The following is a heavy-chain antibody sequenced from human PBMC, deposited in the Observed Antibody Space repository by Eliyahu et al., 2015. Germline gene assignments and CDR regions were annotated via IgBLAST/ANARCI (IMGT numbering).Heavy chain of an antibody. D-gene: IGHD6-13*01. J-gene: IGHJ4*02. CDR1: GFXFQNQG. CDR3: ARIAAAGLGAYDY. V-gene: IGHV3-9*01. CDR2: ISWDGESI. Sequence: EAPLVESGGDLVQPGGSLRXSCVASGFXFQNQGXPWVRQSPGXGLXWXXGISWDGESIGYGXSVKGRFTISRDNAKSSLYLEMINLRDDDSAFYYCARIAAAGLGAYDYWGQGTLVTVSS.